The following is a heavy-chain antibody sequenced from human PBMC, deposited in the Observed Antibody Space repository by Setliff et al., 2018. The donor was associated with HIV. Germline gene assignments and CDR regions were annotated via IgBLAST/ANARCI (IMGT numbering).Heavy chain of an antibody. CDR3: AREGVPAAVMWFDP. D-gene: IGHD2-2*01. CDR1: GGSISSGSYY. J-gene: IGHJ5*02. V-gene: IGHV4-61*09. CDR2: IYTSGST. Sequence: SETLSLTCTVSGGSISSGSYYWSWIRQPAGKGLEWIGHIYTSGSTNYNPSLKSRVTISVDTSKNQFSLKLSSVTASDTAVYYCAREGVPAAVMWFDPWGQGTLVTVLL.